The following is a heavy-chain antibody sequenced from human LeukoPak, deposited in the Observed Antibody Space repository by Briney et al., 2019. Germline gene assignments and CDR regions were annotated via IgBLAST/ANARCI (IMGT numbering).Heavy chain of an antibody. CDR2: IIPIFGTA. D-gene: IGHD2-2*01. CDR1: GGTLSSYA. CDR3: ARSHIVVVPAAISYYYYYGMDV. V-gene: IGHV1-69*13. Sequence: SVKVSCKASGGTLSSYAISWVRQAPGQGLEWMGGIIPIFGTANYAQKFQGRVTITADEFTSTAYMELSSLRSEDTAVYYCARSHIVVVPAAISYYYYYGMDVWGKGTTVTVSS. J-gene: IGHJ6*04.